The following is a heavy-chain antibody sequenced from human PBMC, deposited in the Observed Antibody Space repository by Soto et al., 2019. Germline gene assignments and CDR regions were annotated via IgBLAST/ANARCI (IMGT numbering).Heavy chain of an antibody. CDR1: GFTFSDYY. V-gene: IGHV3-11*01. CDR2: ISSSGSTI. D-gene: IGHD3-22*01. Sequence: PGGSLRLSCAASGFTFSDYYMSWIRQAPGKGLEWVSYISSSGSTIYYADSVKGRFTISRDNAKNSLYLQMNSLKTEDTAVYYCVRATYLSDSSGYTRCFDYWGQGTLVTVSS. CDR3: VRATYLSDSSGYTRCFDY. J-gene: IGHJ4*01.